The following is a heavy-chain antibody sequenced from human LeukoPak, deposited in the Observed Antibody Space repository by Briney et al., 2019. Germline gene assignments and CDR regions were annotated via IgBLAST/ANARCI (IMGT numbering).Heavy chain of an antibody. CDR2: VTDSGDST. CDR1: GFTFKDYA. J-gene: IGHJ4*02. Sequence: GGSLRLSCAASGFTFKDYAMTWVRQAPGKGLEWVSGVTDSGDSTYYADSVKGRFTISRDNSNNTLYLQMNSLRAEDTAVYYCARQTIAVADNHIDYWGQGTLVTVSS. D-gene: IGHD6-19*01. CDR3: ARQTIAVADNHIDY. V-gene: IGHV3-23*01.